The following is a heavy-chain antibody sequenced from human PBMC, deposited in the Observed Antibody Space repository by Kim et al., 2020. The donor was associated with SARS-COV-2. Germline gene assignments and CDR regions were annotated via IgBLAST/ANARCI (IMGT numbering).Heavy chain of an antibody. CDR1: GGTFSSYA. CDR3: ARAGDYYDSSGYYFDGDFDS. Sequence: SVKVSCKASGGTFSSYAISWVRQAPGQGLEWMGGIIPISGTANYAQKFRGRVTITADESTSTAYMELSSLRSEDTAVYYCARAGDYYDSSGYYFDGDFDSWGQRTLVTVSS. D-gene: IGHD3-22*01. CDR2: IIPISGTA. J-gene: IGHJ4*02. V-gene: IGHV1-69*13.